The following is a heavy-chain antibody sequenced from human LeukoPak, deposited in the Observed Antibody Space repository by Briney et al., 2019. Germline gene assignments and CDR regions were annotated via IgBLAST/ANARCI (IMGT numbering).Heavy chain of an antibody. V-gene: IGHV4-34*01. D-gene: IGHD6-13*01. CDR3: AREPAPPGIAAAGTFWFDP. CDR2: INHSGST. Sequence: SETLSLTCAGYGGSFSGYFWGWIRQPPGKGLEWFGEINHSGSTNYNPSLKSRVTISVDTSKNQFSLKLSSVTAADTAVYYCAREPAPPGIAAAGTFWFDPWGQGTLVTVSS. J-gene: IGHJ5*02. CDR1: GGSFSGYF.